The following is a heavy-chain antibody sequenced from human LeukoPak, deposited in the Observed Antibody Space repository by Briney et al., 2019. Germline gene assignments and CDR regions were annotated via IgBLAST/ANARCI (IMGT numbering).Heavy chain of an antibody. CDR3: ARHRENYYESSHMGFDP. D-gene: IGHD3-22*01. CDR1: CDSISRSY. CDR2: ISSRGRT. Sequence: SDTLSLTCTVSCDSISRSYWSWIRQPPRKGLEWIAYISSRGRTTYNPALKSRVTISADTSKNQFSLRLTSAMAEDTAVYYCARHRENYYESSHMGFDPWGQGTLVIVSS. J-gene: IGHJ5*02. V-gene: IGHV4-59*08.